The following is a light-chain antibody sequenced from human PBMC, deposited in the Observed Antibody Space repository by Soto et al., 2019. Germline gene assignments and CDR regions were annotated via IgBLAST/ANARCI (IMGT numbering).Light chain of an antibody. V-gene: IGKV4-1*01. Sequence: DIVMTQSPDSLAVSLGERATINCKSSQSVLNSANNKNYLAWYQQKPGQPPKLLIYWASTRESGVPERFSGSGSGTDFTLTISSLQAEDVAVYYCQQYYSTLPITFGQGTRLEIK. CDR1: QSVLNSANNKNY. J-gene: IGKJ5*01. CDR3: QQYYSTLPIT. CDR2: WAS.